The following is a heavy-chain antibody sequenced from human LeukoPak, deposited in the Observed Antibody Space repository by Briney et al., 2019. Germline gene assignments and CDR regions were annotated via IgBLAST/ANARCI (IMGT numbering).Heavy chain of an antibody. V-gene: IGHV4-59*08. J-gene: IGHJ3*01. D-gene: IGHD5-18*01. CDR2: IYYSGST. CDR3: ARGLGGSYGAWYAFDF. CDR1: GGSISSYY. Sequence: PSETLSLTCTVSGGSISSYYWSWIRQPPGKRLGWIGYIYYSGSTNYNPSLKSRVTISVDTSKNHFSLKLSSVTAADTAVYYCARGLGGSYGAWYAFDFWGQGTMVTVSS.